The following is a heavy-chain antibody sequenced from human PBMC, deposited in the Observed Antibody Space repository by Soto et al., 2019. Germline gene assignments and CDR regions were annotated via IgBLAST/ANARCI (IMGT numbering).Heavy chain of an antibody. D-gene: IGHD3-22*01. V-gene: IGHV4-59*01. Sequence: PSETLSLTCTVSGGSISSYYWSWIRQPPGKGLEWIGYIYYSGSTNYNPSLKSRVTISVDTSKNQFSLKLSSVTAADRPVYYCAGGSDYASSRFHGESWGQGTIGNVSS. CDR2: IYYSGST. CDR1: GGSISSYY. J-gene: IGHJ1*01. CDR3: AGGSDYASSRFHGES.